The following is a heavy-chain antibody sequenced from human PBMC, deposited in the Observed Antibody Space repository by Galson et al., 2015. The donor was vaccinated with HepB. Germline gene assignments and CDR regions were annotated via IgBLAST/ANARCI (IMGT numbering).Heavy chain of an antibody. Sequence: SVKVSCKASGYTFAHYAIHWVRQAPGQRLEWMGWINPGNGDIKYSQKFQDRVTITRDTSASTAYMDLSSLTSEDTAVYYCARGCNCRGDCLRYSFDYWGQGTLVTVPS. V-gene: IGHV1-3*01. J-gene: IGHJ4*02. CDR3: ARGCNCRGDCLRYSFDY. CDR2: INPGNGDI. D-gene: IGHD2-21*02. CDR1: GYTFAHYA.